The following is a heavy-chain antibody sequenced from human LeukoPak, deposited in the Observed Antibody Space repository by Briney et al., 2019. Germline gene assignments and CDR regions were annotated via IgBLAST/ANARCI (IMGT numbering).Heavy chain of an antibody. D-gene: IGHD6-6*01. J-gene: IGHJ4*02. V-gene: IGHV3-23*01. CDR2: ISGSGDNT. CDR1: GFNFSSYA. Sequence: GSLRLSCAASGFNFSSYAMRWVRQVPGKGLGWVSVISGSGDNTYYADSVKGRFTISRDNSKNMLYLQMNSLRAEDTAVYYCAKWKYSNSGIDDYWGQGTLVTVSS. CDR3: AKWKYSNSGIDDY.